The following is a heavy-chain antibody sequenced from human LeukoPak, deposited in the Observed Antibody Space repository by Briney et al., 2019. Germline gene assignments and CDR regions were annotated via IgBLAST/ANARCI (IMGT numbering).Heavy chain of an antibody. CDR1: GGSISGSSAY. V-gene: IGHV4-39*01. J-gene: IGHJ4*02. CDR2: IYYSKNT. Sequence: SETLSLTCTVSGGSISGSSAYWGRIRQPPGKGLEWIGSIYYSKNTYYNPSLKSRVTISADTSKNQFSLTLGSVSATDTAVYYCVSPRGFSYGYFDYWGQGTLVTVSS. D-gene: IGHD5-18*01. CDR3: VSPRGFSYGYFDY.